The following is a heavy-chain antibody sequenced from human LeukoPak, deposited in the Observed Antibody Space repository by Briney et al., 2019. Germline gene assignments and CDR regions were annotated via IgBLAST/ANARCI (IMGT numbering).Heavy chain of an antibody. CDR2: IYTSGST. Sequence: PSETLSLTCTVSGGSISSYYWSWIRQPAGKGLEWIGRIYTSGSTNYNPSLKSRVTMSVDTSKNQFSLKLSSVTAADTAVYYCASGVWSTSRRPYYYYYMDVWGKGTTVTVSS. J-gene: IGHJ6*03. CDR1: GGSISSYY. CDR3: ASGVWSTSRRPYYYYYMDV. D-gene: IGHD2-2*01. V-gene: IGHV4-4*07.